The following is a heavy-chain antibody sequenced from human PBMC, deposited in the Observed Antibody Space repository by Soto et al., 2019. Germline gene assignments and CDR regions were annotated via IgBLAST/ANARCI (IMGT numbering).Heavy chain of an antibody. Sequence: GGSLRLSCAASGFTFSDYYMSWIRQAPGKGLEWVSYISSSSSYTNYADSVKGRFTISRGNAKNSLYLQMNSLRAEDTAVYYCARRGLYSGYEPRLYYYYYGMDVWGQGTTVTVSS. V-gene: IGHV3-11*06. J-gene: IGHJ6*02. CDR3: ARRGLYSGYEPRLYYYYYGMDV. CDR2: ISSSSSYT. CDR1: GFTFSDYY. D-gene: IGHD5-12*01.